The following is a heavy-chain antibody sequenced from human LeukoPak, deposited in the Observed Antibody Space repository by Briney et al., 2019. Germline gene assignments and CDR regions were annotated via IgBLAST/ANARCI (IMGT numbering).Heavy chain of an antibody. CDR2: INHSGST. CDR3: ARGLRYGDKYDY. Sequence: PSETLSLTCAVYGGSLSGYHWSWIRQPPGKGLEWIGEINHSGSTNYNPSLKSRVTISVDTSKNQFSLKLSSVTAADTAVYYCARGLRYGDKYDYWGQGTLVTVSS. D-gene: IGHD4-23*01. CDR1: GGSLSGYH. J-gene: IGHJ4*02. V-gene: IGHV4-34*01.